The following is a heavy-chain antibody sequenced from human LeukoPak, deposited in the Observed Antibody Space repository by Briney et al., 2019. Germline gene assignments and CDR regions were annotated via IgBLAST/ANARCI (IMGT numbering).Heavy chain of an antibody. CDR3: AIIVYSSSPYDY. J-gene: IGHJ4*02. CDR1: GGSLSGYY. D-gene: IGHD6-6*01. V-gene: IGHV4-34*01. CDR2: INHSGST. Sequence: SETLSLTCAVYGGSLSGYYWSWIRQPPGKGLEWIGEINHSGSTNYNPSLKSRVTISVDTSKNQFSLKLSSVTAADTAVYYCAIIVYSSSPYDYWGQGTLVTVSS.